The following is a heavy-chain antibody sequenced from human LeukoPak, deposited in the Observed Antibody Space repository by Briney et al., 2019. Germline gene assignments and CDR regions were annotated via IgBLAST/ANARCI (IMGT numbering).Heavy chain of an antibody. J-gene: IGHJ5*02. CDR2: ISAYNGNT. CDR1: GYTFTSYG. V-gene: IGHV1-18*01. Sequence: APVKVSCKDSGYTFTSYGISWVRQAPGQGLEWMGWISAYNGNTNYAQKLQGRVTMTTDTSTSTAYMELRSLRSDDTAVYYCARDGGEVPAAIRGWFDPWGQGTLVTVSS. D-gene: IGHD2-2*02. CDR3: ARDGGEVPAAIRGWFDP.